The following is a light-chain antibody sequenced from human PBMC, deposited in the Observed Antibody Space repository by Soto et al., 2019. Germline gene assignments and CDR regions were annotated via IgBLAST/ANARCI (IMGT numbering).Light chain of an antibody. J-gene: IGLJ2*01. V-gene: IGLV4-69*01. Sequence: QSVLTQSPSASASQGASVKLTCTLSSGHSSYAIAWHQKQPGKGPRYLMDLNNDGSHTKGDGIPDRFSGSSSGADRFLIISSLQSEDEADYYFQTWGTGFQFFGGGTKLTVL. CDR2: LNNDGSH. CDR3: QTWGTGFQF. CDR1: SGHSSYA.